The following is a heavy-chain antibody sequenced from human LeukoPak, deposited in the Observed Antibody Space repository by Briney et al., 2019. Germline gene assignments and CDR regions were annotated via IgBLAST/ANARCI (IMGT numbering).Heavy chain of an antibody. V-gene: IGHV3-30*03. J-gene: IGHJ4*02. CDR2: ISYDGSNK. D-gene: IGHD6-19*01. CDR3: ARNRYSSGWYAVFDY. Sequence: GGSLRLSCAASGFTFSSYGMHWVRQAPGKGLEWVAVISYDGSNKYYADSVKGRFTVSRDNSKNTLYLQMNSLRAEDTAVYYCARNRYSSGWYAVFDYWGQGTLVTVSS. CDR1: GFTFSSYG.